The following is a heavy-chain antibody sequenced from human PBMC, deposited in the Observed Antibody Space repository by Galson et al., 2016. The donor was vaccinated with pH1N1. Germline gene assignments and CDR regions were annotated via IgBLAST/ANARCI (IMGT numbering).Heavy chain of an antibody. V-gene: IGHV4-59*01. CDR2: MYYSGST. J-gene: IGHJ6*03. D-gene: IGHD6-6*01. Sequence: SETLSLTCTVSGGSISSYYWSWIRQPPGKGLEWIGYMYYSGSTNYNPSLKSRVTISVDTSKNQLSLKLRSVTAADTAVYYCAKSVAARPPYMDVWGKGTTVTVSS. CDR3: AKSVAARPPYMDV. CDR1: GGSISSYY.